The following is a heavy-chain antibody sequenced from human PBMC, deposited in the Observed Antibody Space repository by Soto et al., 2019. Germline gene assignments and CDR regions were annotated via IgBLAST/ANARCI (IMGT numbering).Heavy chain of an antibody. D-gene: IGHD3-10*01. J-gene: IGHJ5*02. V-gene: IGHV1-3*01. Sequence: ASVKVSCKASGYTSTSYAMHWVRQAPGQRLEWMGWINAGNGNTKYSQKFQGRVTITRDTSASTAYMELSSLRSEDTAVYYCARDEYYGSGSPNWFDPWGQGTLVTVSS. CDR3: ARDEYYGSGSPNWFDP. CDR1: GYTSTSYA. CDR2: INAGNGNT.